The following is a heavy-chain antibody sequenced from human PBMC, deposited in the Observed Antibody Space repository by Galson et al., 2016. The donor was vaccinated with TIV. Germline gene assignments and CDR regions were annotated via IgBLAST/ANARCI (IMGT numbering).Heavy chain of an antibody. V-gene: IGHV1-69*02. J-gene: IGHJ1*01. CDR1: GGTLSRFT. Sequence: SVKVSCEASGGTLSRFTVSWVRQAPGQGLEWMGRIIPLLGIGNHAQKFQNRVAITADRSTSAAYMELSSLKSEDTAVYYCAIYDSSGYYSAEFFQQWGQGTLLIVSS. CDR3: AIYDSSGYYSAEFFQQ. D-gene: IGHD3-22*01. CDR2: IIPLLGIG.